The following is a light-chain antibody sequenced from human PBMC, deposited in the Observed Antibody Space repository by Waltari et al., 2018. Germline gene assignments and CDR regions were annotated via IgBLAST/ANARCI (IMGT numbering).Light chain of an antibody. J-gene: IGKJ2*01. V-gene: IGKV1-5*03. Sequence: DIQMTQSPSAPSASVGDRVTITCRASQGIVNWLAWYQQKPGRPPKLLIYKASTLESGVPSRFSGSESGAEFTLTISSLQPDDFATYYCQQYMTYPYTFGQGTKLEIK. CDR1: QGIVNW. CDR3: QQYMTYPYT. CDR2: KAS.